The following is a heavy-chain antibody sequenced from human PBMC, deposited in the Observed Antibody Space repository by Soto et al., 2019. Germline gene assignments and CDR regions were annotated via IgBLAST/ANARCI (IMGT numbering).Heavy chain of an antibody. Sequence: EVQLVESGGGLVQPGGSLRLSCAASGFTVSISYMGWVRQAPGKGLEWVSSIYTGSTPYYADSVRGRFTISTDNYKHTLYLHMNSLRVDDTAMYYCARHVGSYWYFDLLGRGTLVTVSS. CDR2: IYTGSTP. D-gene: IGHD1-26*01. V-gene: IGHV3-66*04. CDR1: GFTVSISY. J-gene: IGHJ2*01. CDR3: ARHVGSYWYFDL.